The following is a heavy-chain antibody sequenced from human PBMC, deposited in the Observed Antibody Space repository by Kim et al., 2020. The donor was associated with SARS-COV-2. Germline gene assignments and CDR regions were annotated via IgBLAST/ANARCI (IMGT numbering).Heavy chain of an antibody. V-gene: IGHV4-59*01. CDR3: ARGGGLWFGALDY. CDR2: IYYTGST. J-gene: IGHJ4*02. CDR1: GDSITSSY. Sequence: SETLSLTCTVSGDSITSSYWSWIRQSPGKGLEWIGYIYYTGSTDYNPSLKSRVTISVDTSKNQFSLKLSSVTAADTAVYYCARGGGLWFGALDYWGQGTLVTVSS. D-gene: IGHD3-10*01.